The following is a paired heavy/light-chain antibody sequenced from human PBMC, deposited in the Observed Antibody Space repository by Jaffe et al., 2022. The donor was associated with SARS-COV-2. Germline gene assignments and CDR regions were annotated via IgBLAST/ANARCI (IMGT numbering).Light chain of an antibody. V-gene: IGKV1-5*03. J-gene: IGKJ2*01. CDR2: EAS. CDR3: QQYNSYQMYT. CDR1: QSISSW. Sequence: DIQMTQSPSTLSAFVGDRVTITCRASQSISSWLAWFQQKPGKAPKLLIYEASRLQTGVPSRFSGSGSGTEFTLTISSLQPDDFAVYYCQQYNSYQMYTFGQGTKLEIK.
Heavy chain of an antibody. CDR3: ARDRGAGSKRGGYLDY. Sequence: QVQLVESGGGVVQPGMSLRLSCAASGFTFNSYGMHWVRQAPGKGLEWVAMIWFDGSEKYYEDSVKGRFTSSRDNSKNTLYLQMNSLRAEDTAVYYCARDRGAGSKRGGYLDYWGQGTLVTVSS. CDR2: IWFDGSEK. D-gene: IGHD1-26*01. J-gene: IGHJ4*02. V-gene: IGHV3-33*01. CDR1: GFTFNSYG.